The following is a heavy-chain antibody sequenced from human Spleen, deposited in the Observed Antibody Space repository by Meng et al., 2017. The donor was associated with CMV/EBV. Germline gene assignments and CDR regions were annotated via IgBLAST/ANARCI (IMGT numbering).Heavy chain of an antibody. V-gene: IGHV3-48*03. CDR3: ARDLVRGVYSAFDI. CDR2: ISSSGSSSTI. J-gene: IGHJ3*02. Sequence: GESLKISCAASGFTFSSYEMNWVRQAPGKGLEWISYISSSGSSSTIYYADSVKGRFTISRDNAKNSLYLKMNSLRAEDTAVYYCARDLVRGVYSAFDIWGQGTMVTVSS. D-gene: IGHD3-10*01. CDR1: GFTFSSYE.